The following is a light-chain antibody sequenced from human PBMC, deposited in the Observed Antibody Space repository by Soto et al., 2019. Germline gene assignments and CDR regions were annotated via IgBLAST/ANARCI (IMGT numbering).Light chain of an antibody. CDR2: ANS. J-gene: IGLJ1*01. CDR3: QSYDSSLSGPYV. CDR1: SPNIGAHYD. V-gene: IGLV1-40*01. Sequence: QSVLTQPPSVSGAPVQRVTISCTGSSPNIGAHYDVHWYQQIPGKAPKLLIYANSNRPSGVPDRFSGSKSGTSASLAITGLQAEDEADYYCQSYDSSLSGPYVFGTGTKLTVL.